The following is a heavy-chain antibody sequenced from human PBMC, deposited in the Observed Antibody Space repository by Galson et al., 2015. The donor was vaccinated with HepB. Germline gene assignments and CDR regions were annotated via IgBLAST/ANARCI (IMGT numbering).Heavy chain of an antibody. V-gene: IGHV3-30*18. J-gene: IGHJ6*04. D-gene: IGHD6-13*01. CDR3: AKDLSYSSSWAYYYYYGMDV. Sequence: SLRLSCAASGFTLSSYGMHWVRQAPGKGLEWVAVISYDGSNKYYADSVKGRFTISRDNSKNTLYLQMNSLRAEDTAVYYCAKDLSYSSSWAYYYYYGMDVWGKGTTVTVSS. CDR1: GFTLSSYG. CDR2: ISYDGSNK.